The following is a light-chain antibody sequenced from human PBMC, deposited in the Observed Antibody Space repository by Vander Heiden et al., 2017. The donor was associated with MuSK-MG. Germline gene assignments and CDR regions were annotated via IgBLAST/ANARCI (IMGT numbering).Light chain of an antibody. J-gene: IGKJ4*01. V-gene: IGKV1-39*01. CDR1: QSISSY. CDR3: QQSDSTPQLT. CDR2: AAS. Sequence: DIQMTQSPSSLSASVGDRVTITCRASQSISSYLNWYQQKPGKVPKLLIYAASSLQSGVPSRFSGSGSGTDFTLTISSRQPEDFATYYCQQSDSTPQLTFGGGTKVEIK.